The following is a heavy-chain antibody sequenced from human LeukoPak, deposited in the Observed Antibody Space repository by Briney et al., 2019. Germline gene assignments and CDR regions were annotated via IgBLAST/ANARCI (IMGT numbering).Heavy chain of an antibody. CDR2: INAGNGNT. D-gene: IGHD3-16*01. CDR1: GYTFTSYG. V-gene: IGHV1-3*01. J-gene: IGHJ4*02. Sequence: ASVKVSCKASGYTFTSYGISWVRQAPGQGLEWMGWINAGNGNTKYSQKFQGRVTITRDTFASTAYMELSSLRSEDTAVYYCARDVQPWGVPRNPDYWGQGTLVTVSS. CDR3: ARDVQPWGVPRNPDY.